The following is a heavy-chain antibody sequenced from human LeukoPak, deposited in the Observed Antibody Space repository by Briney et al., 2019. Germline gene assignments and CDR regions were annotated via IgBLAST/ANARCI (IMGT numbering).Heavy chain of an antibody. CDR2: ISSSGSTI. CDR1: GFTFSSYE. D-gene: IGHD3-10*01. J-gene: IGHJ4*02. Sequence: GGSLRLSCAASGFTFSSYEMNCVRQAPGKGLEWVSYISSSGSTIYYADSVKGRFTISRDNAKNSLYLQMNSLRAEDTAVYYCARDSFTMVRGVMDYWGQGTLVTVSS. V-gene: IGHV3-48*03. CDR3: ARDSFTMVRGVMDY.